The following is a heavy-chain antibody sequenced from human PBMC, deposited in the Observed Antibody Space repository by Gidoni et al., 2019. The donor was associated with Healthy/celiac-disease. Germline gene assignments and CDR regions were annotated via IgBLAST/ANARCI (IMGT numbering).Heavy chain of an antibody. Sequence: QLQLQESGPGLVKPSETLSLTCTVTGGAISSSSYHWGWIRQPPGKGLEWIGSIYYSGSTYYNPSLKSRVTISVDTSKNQFSLKLSSVTAADTAVYYCARRRVRFLDYGMDVWGQGTTVTVSS. CDR2: IYYSGST. J-gene: IGHJ6*02. CDR3: ARRRVRFLDYGMDV. CDR1: GGAISSSSYH. V-gene: IGHV4-39*01. D-gene: IGHD3-3*01.